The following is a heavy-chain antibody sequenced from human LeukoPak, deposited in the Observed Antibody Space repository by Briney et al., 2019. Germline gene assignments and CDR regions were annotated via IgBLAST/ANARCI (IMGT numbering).Heavy chain of an antibody. CDR1: GLSFSSYA. Sequence: QPGGSLRLSCVASGLSFSSYAVTWVRQAPGRGLEWVSSIASGGGGSYADSVKGRLTISRDNSKNTLFLQMNSLRAEDTALYYCSKDPNGNYVGAFDMWGPGTMVTVSS. J-gene: IGHJ3*02. CDR3: SKDPNGNYVGAFDM. D-gene: IGHD4-17*01. V-gene: IGHV3-23*01. CDR2: IASGGGG.